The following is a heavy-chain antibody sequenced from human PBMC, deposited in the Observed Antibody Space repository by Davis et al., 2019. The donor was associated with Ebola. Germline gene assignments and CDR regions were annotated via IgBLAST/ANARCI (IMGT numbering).Heavy chain of an antibody. J-gene: IGHJ4*02. D-gene: IGHD3-22*01. V-gene: IGHV3-30*18. CDR2: ISYVGCNK. CDR1: GFTFSSYG. CDR3: AKNTNYYDSSGYYWMDLGY. Sequence: PGGSLRLSCAAPGFTFSSYGMHWVRQAPGKGLAWVAVISYVGCNKYYADSVKGRFTISRDNSKNTLYLQMNSLRAEDTAVYYCAKNTNYYDSSGYYWMDLGYWGQETLVTVSS.